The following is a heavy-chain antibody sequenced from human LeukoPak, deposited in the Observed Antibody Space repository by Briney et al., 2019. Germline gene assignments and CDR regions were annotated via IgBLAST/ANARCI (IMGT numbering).Heavy chain of an antibody. CDR2: IKSKTDGGTT. Sequence: GGSLRLSCAASGFTFSNAWMSWVRQAPGKGLEWVGRIKSKTDGGTTDYAAPVKGRFTISRDDSKNTLYLQMNSLRTEDTAVYYCTTESLLGGSYFLDYWGQGTLVTVSS. D-gene: IGHD1-26*01. CDR1: GFTFSNAW. CDR3: TTESLLGGSYFLDY. V-gene: IGHV3-15*01. J-gene: IGHJ4*02.